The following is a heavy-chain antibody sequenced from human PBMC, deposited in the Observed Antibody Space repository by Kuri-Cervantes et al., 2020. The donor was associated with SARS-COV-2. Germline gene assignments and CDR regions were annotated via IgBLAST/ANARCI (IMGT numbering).Heavy chain of an antibody. Sequence: SETLSLTCTVSGGSISSGSYYWSWVRQPPGKGLEWIGCIYYSGSTNYNPSLKSRVTISVDTSKNQFSLKLSSVTAAATAVYYCARDGGSSLDFDSWGQGTLVTVSS. CDR2: IYYSGST. CDR3: ARDGGSSLDFDS. J-gene: IGHJ4*02. V-gene: IGHV4-61*01. D-gene: IGHD6-13*01. CDR1: GGSISSGSYY.